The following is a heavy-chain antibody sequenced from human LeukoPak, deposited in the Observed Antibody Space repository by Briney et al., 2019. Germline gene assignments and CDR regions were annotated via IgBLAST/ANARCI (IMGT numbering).Heavy chain of an antibody. CDR3: AKSLGVGGYTRYKVFDQ. V-gene: IGHV3-23*01. D-gene: IGHD3-16*02. J-gene: IGHJ4*02. Sequence: GESLRLSCAASGFTLSSYGMHWVRQAPGKGLEWVSSISRSDGSSHYADFVKGRFTISRDNSKNTLHLQMNSLRAEDTAVYYCAKSLGVGGYTRYKVFDQWGQGALVTVSS. CDR2: ISRSDGSS. CDR1: GFTLSSYG.